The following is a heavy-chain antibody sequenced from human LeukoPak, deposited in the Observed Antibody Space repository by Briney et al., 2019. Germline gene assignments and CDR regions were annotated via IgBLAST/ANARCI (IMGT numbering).Heavy chain of an antibody. CDR1: GGSISSSNW. V-gene: IGHV4-4*02. CDR2: IYHSGST. CDR3: ARVTRVSNWFDP. D-gene: IGHD2-8*01. Sequence: SGTLSLTCAVSGGSISSSNWWSWVRQPPGKGLEWIGEIYHSGSTNYNPSLKNRVTISVDKSKNQFSLKLSSVTAADTAVYYCARVTRVSNWFDPWGQGTLVTVSS. J-gene: IGHJ5*02.